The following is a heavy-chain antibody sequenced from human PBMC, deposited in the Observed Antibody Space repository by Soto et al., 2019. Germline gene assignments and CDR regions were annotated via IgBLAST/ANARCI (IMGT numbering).Heavy chain of an antibody. D-gene: IGHD3-3*01. Sequence: GGSLRLSCAASGFTFSSYSMNWVRQAPGKGLEWVSYISSSSSTIYYADSVKGRFTISRDNAKNSLYLQMNSLRAEDTAVYYCARHPPGAWEWLLSSQVGYMDVWGKGTTVTVSS. CDR1: GFTFSSYS. CDR2: ISSSSSTI. CDR3: ARHPPGAWEWLLSSQVGYMDV. J-gene: IGHJ6*03. V-gene: IGHV3-48*01.